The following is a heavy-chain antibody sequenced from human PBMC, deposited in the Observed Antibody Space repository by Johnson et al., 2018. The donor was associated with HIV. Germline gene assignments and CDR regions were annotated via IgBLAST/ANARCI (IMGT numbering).Heavy chain of an antibody. J-gene: IGHJ3*02. V-gene: IGHV3-33*01. CDR1: GFTFSSYG. D-gene: IGHD3-10*01. CDR3: ARGPVMVRGVTDAFDI. Sequence: QVLLVESGGGVVQPGRSLRLSCAASGFTFSSYGMHWVRQAPGKGLEWVAFIRYDGSNKYYADSVKGRFTVSRDNSENTLYLQMNSLRAEDTAVYYCARGPVMVRGVTDAFDIWGQGTMVTVSS. CDR2: IRYDGSNK.